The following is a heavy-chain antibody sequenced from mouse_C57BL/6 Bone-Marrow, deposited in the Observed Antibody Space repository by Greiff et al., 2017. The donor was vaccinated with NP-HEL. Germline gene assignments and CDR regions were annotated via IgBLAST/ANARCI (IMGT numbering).Heavy chain of an antibody. Sequence: EVQVVESGGDLVKPGGSLKLSCAASGFTFSSYGMSWVRQTPDKRLEWVATISSGGSYTYYPDSVKGRFTISRDNAKNTLYLQMSSLKSEDTAMYYCARHTHPYYFDYWGQGTTLTVSS. J-gene: IGHJ2*01. CDR3: ARHTHPYYFDY. CDR1: GFTFSSYG. V-gene: IGHV5-6*01. CDR2: ISSGGSYT.